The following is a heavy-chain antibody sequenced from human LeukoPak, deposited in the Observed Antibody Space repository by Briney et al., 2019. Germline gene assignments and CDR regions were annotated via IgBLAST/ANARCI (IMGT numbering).Heavy chain of an antibody. CDR3: AGQGPAAIRGFDY. Sequence: SETLSLTCTVSGGSVSSGNYYWIWIRQPPGKGLEWIGSVYYSGSTYYNPSLKSRVTISVDTSKNQFSLKLSSVTAADTAVYYCAGQGPAAIRGFDYWGQGTLVTVSS. V-gene: IGHV4-39*01. CDR2: VYYSGST. CDR1: GGSVSSGNYY. D-gene: IGHD2-2*02. J-gene: IGHJ4*02.